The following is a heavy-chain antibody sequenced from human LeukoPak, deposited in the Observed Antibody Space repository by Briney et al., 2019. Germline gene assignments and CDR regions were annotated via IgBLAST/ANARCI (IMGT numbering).Heavy chain of an antibody. J-gene: IGHJ5*02. CDR3: AKDGSGSYPNWFDP. V-gene: IGHV3-23*01. CDR1: GFTFSSYA. CDR2: ITGSGGST. Sequence: GGPLRLSCAASGFTFSSYAMSWVRQAPGKGLEWVSGITGSGGSTYYADSVKGRFTISRHNSKNTVYLQMNSLRAKATDVYYCAKDGSGSYPNWFDPWGQGTLVTVSS. D-gene: IGHD3-10*01.